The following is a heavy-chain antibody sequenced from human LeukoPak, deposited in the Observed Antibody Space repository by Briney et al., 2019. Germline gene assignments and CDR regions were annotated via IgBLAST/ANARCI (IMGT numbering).Heavy chain of an antibody. D-gene: IGHD4-17*01. CDR2: INLNSGGR. V-gene: IGHV1-2*02. Sequence: ASVKVSCKSSGYTFTGYCMRWVRQAPGPGREWMGWINLNSGGRNYAQKFRGRVTMTRDTSISKPYIELSRLRSDDTSVYYCARVESTVTAYCFDYWGQGTLVTVSS. J-gene: IGHJ4*02. CDR3: ARVESTVTAYCFDY. CDR1: GYTFTGYC.